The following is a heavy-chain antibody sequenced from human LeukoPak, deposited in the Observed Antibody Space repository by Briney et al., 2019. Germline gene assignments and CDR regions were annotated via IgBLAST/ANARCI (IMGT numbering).Heavy chain of an antibody. Sequence: GGSLRLSCAASGFTFDDYGMSWVRQAPGKGLKWVSGINWNGGSTGYADSVKGRFTISRDNAKNSLYLQMNSLRAEDTALYYCAREVLTVRPDPHYYYYTDVWGKGTTVTVSS. CDR1: GFTFDDYG. D-gene: IGHD2/OR15-2a*01. J-gene: IGHJ6*03. CDR3: AREVLTVRPDPHYYYYTDV. CDR2: INWNGGST. V-gene: IGHV3-20*04.